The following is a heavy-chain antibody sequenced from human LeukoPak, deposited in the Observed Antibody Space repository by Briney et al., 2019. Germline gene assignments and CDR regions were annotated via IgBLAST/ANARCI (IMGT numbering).Heavy chain of an antibody. Sequence: SETLSLTCTVSGGSISSSSYYWGWIRQPPGKGLEWIGSIYYSGSTYYNPSLKSRVTIPVDTSRNQFSLKLSSVTAADTAVYYCARLATVALDYWGQGTLVTVSS. CDR1: GGSISSSSYY. J-gene: IGHJ4*02. V-gene: IGHV4-39*01. CDR2: IYYSGST. CDR3: ARLATVALDY. D-gene: IGHD4-23*01.